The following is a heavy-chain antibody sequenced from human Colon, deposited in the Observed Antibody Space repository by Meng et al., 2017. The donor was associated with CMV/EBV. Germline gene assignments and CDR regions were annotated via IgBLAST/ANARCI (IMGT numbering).Heavy chain of an antibody. CDR1: GFTFRNYW. V-gene: IGHV3-74*01. D-gene: IGHD3-10*01. CDR2: ILNDGSGT. Sequence: GGSLRLSCVASGFTFRNYWMHWVRQSPGKGLVWVSHILNDGSGTGYADSVKGRFTISRDNAKNTLYLQMDRLRVEDTAVYYCARGAGGFDYWGQGTRVTVSS. J-gene: IGHJ4*02. CDR3: ARGAGGFDY.